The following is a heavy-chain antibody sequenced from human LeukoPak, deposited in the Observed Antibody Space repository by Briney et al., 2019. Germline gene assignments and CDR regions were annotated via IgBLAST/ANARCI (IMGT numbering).Heavy chain of an antibody. Sequence: GGSLRLSCAASGFTFSSFGMTWVRQAPGKGLEWVSAISDSGGSTYYADSVKGRFTVSRDNSKNTLYLQMSSLRADDTAVYYCVNQISGWVYWGQGTLVTVSS. CDR1: GFTFSSFG. J-gene: IGHJ4*02. CDR3: VNQISGWVY. CDR2: ISDSGGST. D-gene: IGHD6-19*01. V-gene: IGHV3-23*01.